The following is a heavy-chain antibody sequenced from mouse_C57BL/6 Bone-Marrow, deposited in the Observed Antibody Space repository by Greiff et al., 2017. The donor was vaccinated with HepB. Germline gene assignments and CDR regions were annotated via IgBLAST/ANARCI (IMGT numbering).Heavy chain of an antibody. V-gene: IGHV7-1*01. CDR1: GFTFSDFY. D-gene: IGHD4-1*01. Sequence: EVQLVESGGGLVQSGRSLRLSCATSGFTFSDFYMEWVRQAPGKGLEWIAASRNKANDYTTEYSASVKGRFIVSRDTSQSILYLQMNALRAEDTAIYYCARDEGDWEWFAYWGQGTLVTVSA. CDR2: SRNKANDYTT. J-gene: IGHJ3*01. CDR3: ARDEGDWEWFAY.